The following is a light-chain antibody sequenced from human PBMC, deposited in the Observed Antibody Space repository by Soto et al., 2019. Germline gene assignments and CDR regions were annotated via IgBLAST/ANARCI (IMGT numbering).Light chain of an antibody. CDR2: DAY. CDR1: QSFRGL. Sequence: VLTQSPVTLSLSPGERATLSCRASQSFRGLLAWYQQKPGQAPRLLIYDAYNRATGIPDRFSGSGSGTDFSLTIRGLKPEDFAVYYCQQYRMSPNTFGQGTRLEIK. CDR3: QQYRMSPNT. J-gene: IGKJ5*01. V-gene: IGKV3-20*01.